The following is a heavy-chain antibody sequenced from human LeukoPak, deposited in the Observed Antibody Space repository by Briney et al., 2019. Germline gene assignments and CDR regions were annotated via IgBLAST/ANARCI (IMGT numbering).Heavy chain of an antibody. D-gene: IGHD3-3*01. V-gene: IGHV3-23*01. CDR3: AKDGESFLEWSPPLGY. CDR2: MSGSGGNT. CDR1: GFTFSSYA. J-gene: IGHJ4*02. Sequence: GGSPRLSCAASGFTFSSYAMSWVRQAPGKWLDWVSAMSGSGGNTYYADSVRGRTTISGDNSKNMLYLEINSLRAEDTAVYYCAKDGESFLEWSPPLGYWGQGTLVTVSS.